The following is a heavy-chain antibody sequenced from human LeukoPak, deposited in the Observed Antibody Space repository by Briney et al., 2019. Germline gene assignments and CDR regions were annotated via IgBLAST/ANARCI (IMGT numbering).Heavy chain of an antibody. CDR1: GYTFTSYG. J-gene: IGHJ4*02. Sequence: ASVKVSCKASGYTFTSYGISWVRQAPGQGLEWMGWISAYNGNTNYAQKLQGRVTMTTDTSTSTAYMELRSLRSDDTAVYYCARDVNYYDSSGYYRNFDYWGQGTLVTVSS. V-gene: IGHV1-18*01. D-gene: IGHD3-22*01. CDR2: ISAYNGNT. CDR3: ARDVNYYDSSGYYRNFDY.